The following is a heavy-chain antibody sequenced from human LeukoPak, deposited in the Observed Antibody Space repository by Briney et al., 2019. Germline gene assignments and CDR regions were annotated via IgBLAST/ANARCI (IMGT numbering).Heavy chain of an antibody. CDR2: IKQDGSEK. V-gene: IGHV3-7*01. Sequence: PGGSLRLSCAVSGFTFSDSWMTWVRQAPGKGLESVANIKQDGSEKNYVDSVKGRFTISRDNDRNSLYLQMNSLRAEDTAVYYCARGRSVDLWGQGTLVTVSS. CDR1: GFTFSDSW. J-gene: IGHJ5*02. CDR3: ARGRSVDL.